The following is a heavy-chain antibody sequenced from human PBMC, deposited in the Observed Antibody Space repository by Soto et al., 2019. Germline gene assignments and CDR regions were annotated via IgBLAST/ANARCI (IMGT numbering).Heavy chain of an antibody. D-gene: IGHD2-15*01. CDR3: ARLCYCSGGSCYPTYHYYYGMDV. Sequence: PSETLSLTCAVYGGSFSGYYWSWIRQPPGKGLEWIGEINHSGSTNYNPALKSRLTMSVDTSKNQFSLKLSSVTAADTAVYYCARLCYCSGGSCYPTYHYYYGMDVWGQGTTVTVSS. J-gene: IGHJ6*02. V-gene: IGHV4-34*01. CDR1: GGSFSGYY. CDR2: INHSGST.